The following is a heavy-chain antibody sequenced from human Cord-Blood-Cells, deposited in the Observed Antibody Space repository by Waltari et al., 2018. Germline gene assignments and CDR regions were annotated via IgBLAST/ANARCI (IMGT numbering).Heavy chain of an antibody. CDR3: ARTSIVGATRYYYYGMDV. V-gene: IGHV1-2*04. CDR2: INPNSGGT. Sequence: QVQLVQSGAEVKKPGASVKVSCKASGYTFTGYYMHWVRQAPGPGLEWMGWINPNSGGTNYAQKFQDWVTMTRDTSISTAYMELSRLRSDDTAVYYCARTSIVGATRYYYYGMDVWGQGTTVTVSS. J-gene: IGHJ6*02. D-gene: IGHD1-26*01. CDR1: GYTFTGYY.